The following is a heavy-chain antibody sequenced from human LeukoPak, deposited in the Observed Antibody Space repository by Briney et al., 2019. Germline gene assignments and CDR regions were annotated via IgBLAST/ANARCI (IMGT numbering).Heavy chain of an antibody. Sequence: PSETLSLTCTVSGASISSGDFFWSWIRQAPGQGLEWIGNIYYSGSTSSNPSLRSRTTLSVDTSKNEFSLRLRSVTAADTAVYYCARRVYAFGGVIGKAHGDFDYWGQGTLVTVSS. J-gene: IGHJ4*02. CDR2: IYYSGST. CDR1: GASISSGDFF. V-gene: IGHV4-30-4*08. D-gene: IGHD3-16*02. CDR3: ARRVYAFGGVIGKAHGDFDY.